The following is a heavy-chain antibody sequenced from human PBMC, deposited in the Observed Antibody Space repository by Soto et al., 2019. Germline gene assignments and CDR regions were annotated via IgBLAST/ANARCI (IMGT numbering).Heavy chain of an antibody. CDR3: ARAVTCGSCYAGYYYMDV. D-gene: IGHD2-15*01. CDR2: ISSSSSYI. Sequence: GGSLRLSCAASGFTFSSYSMNWVRQAPGKGLEWVSSISSSSSYIYYADSVKGRFTISRDNAKNSLYLQMNSLRAEDTAVYYCARAVTCGSCYAGYYYMDVWGKGTTVTVSS. V-gene: IGHV3-21*01. J-gene: IGHJ6*03. CDR1: GFTFSSYS.